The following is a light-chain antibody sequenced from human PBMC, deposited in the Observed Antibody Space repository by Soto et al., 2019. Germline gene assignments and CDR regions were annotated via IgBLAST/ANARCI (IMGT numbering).Light chain of an antibody. CDR2: AVS. V-gene: IGKV1-12*01. J-gene: IGKJ4*01. CDR3: KQSSAFPLA. Sequence: DIQMTQSPSSVSASVGDRVTITCRASQGINNWLAWYQQKPGKAPELLIYAVSYLQSGVPSRFTGSGSRTDFHLTHSSLQPEDFATYFCKQSSAFPLAFVGGTKVEIK. CDR1: QGINNW.